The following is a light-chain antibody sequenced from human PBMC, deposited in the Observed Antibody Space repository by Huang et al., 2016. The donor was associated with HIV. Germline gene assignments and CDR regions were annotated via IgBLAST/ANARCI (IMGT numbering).Light chain of an antibody. Sequence: EIVLTQSPATLSVSPGERATLSCRASQSVSFSLAWYQQRPGQAPRLLIYGPSTRASGVPARFSGSGSGTDFTLTINSLQSEDFGVYYCQQHDNWPWTFGQGTKVENK. V-gene: IGKV3-15*01. CDR1: QSVSFS. CDR2: GPS. J-gene: IGKJ1*01. CDR3: QQHDNWPWT.